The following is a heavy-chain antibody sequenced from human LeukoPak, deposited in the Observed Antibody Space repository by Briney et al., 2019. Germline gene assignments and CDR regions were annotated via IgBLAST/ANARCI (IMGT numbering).Heavy chain of an antibody. CDR2: IWYDGSNK. J-gene: IGHJ4*02. CDR1: GFTFSSYG. Sequence: TGGSLRLSCAASGFTFSSYGMHWVRRAPGKGLEWVAVIWYDGSNKYYADSVKGRFTISRDNSKNTLYLQMNSLRAEDTAVYYCAKDRCSSTSCAFDYWGQGTLVTVSS. V-gene: IGHV3-33*06. D-gene: IGHD2-2*01. CDR3: AKDRCSSTSCAFDY.